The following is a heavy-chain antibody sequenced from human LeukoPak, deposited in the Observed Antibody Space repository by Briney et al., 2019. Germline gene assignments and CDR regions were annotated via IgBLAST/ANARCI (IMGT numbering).Heavy chain of an antibody. J-gene: IGHJ4*02. CDR2: IKQDGSEK. Sequence: GGSLRLSCAASGFTSSSYCMSWVRQAPGKGLEWVANIKQDGSEKYYVDSVKGRFTISRDNAKNSLYLQMNSLRAEDTAVYYCASSYKYCSSTNCRDYWGQGTLVTVSS. D-gene: IGHD2-2*01. V-gene: IGHV3-7*03. CDR3: ASSYKYCSSTNCRDY. CDR1: GFTSSSYC.